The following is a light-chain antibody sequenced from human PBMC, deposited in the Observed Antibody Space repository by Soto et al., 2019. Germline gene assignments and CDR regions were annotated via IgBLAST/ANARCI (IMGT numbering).Light chain of an antibody. V-gene: IGLV1-44*01. CDR3: AAWDDSLNAVV. J-gene: IGLJ2*01. CDR2: SNN. CDR1: SSNIGSNT. Sequence: QSVLTQPPSASGTPGQRVTISCSGSSSNIGSNTVNWYQQLPGTAPKLLIYSNNQRPSGVPDRFSGSKSGTAASLAISGLQSEDEAAYDCAAWDDSLNAVVFGGVTKLTVL.